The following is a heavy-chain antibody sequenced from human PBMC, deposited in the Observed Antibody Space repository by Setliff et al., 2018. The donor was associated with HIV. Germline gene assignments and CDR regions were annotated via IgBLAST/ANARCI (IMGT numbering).Heavy chain of an antibody. D-gene: IGHD3-10*01. J-gene: IGHJ4*02. CDR2: IYPGDSDT. CDR1: GYSFTSYW. V-gene: IGHV5-51*01. Sequence: HGESLKISCKGSGYSFTSYWIAWLRQMPGKGLECMGIIYPGDSDTRYSPSFQGQVTISGDKSISTAYLQWSSLKSSDTAMYYCARHGQYGSGSYYNRPFDFWGQGTLVTVSS. CDR3: ARHGQYGSGSYYNRPFDF.